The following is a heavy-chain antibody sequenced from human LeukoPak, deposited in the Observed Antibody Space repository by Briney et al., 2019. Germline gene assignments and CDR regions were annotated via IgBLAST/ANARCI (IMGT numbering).Heavy chain of an antibody. Sequence: PGGSLRLSCAASGFTFSSYAMHWVRQAPGKGLEWVAVISYDGSNKYYADSVKGRFTISRDNSKNTFYLQMNSLRVEDTAIYYCARGILGLIPIDYWGQGTLVTVSS. J-gene: IGHJ4*02. CDR2: ISYDGSNK. CDR1: GFTFSSYA. CDR3: ARGILGLIPIDY. V-gene: IGHV3-30*14. D-gene: IGHD1-26*01.